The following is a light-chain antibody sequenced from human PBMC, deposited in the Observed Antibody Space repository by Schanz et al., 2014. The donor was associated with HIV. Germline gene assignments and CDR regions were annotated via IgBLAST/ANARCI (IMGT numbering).Light chain of an antibody. J-gene: IGLJ2*01. CDR2: EVS. CDR3: SSYTSTSPLVI. Sequence: QSALTQPASVSGSPGQSITISCTGANSDVGSYNLVSWYQQHPGKAPKLMIFEVSKRPSGISDRFSGSKSGNTASLTISGLQAEDEADYYCSSYTSTSPLVIFGGGTKLTVL. V-gene: IGLV2-14*02. CDR1: NSDVGSYNL.